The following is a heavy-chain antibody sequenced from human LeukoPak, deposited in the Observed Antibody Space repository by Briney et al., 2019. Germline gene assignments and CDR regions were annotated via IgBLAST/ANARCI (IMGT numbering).Heavy chain of an antibody. D-gene: IGHD6-19*01. Sequence: PSETLSLTCTVSGGSISSYYWSWIRQPPGKGLEWIGYIYNSGSTNYNPSLKSRVTISVDTSKNQFSLKLSSVTAADTAVYYCARDLAVAGWANDAFDIWGQGTMVTVSS. CDR3: ARDLAVAGWANDAFDI. J-gene: IGHJ3*02. CDR1: GGSISSYY. V-gene: IGHV4-59*01. CDR2: IYNSGST.